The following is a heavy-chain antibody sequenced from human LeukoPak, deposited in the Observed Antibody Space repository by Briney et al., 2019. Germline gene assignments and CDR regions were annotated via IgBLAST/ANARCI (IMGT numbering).Heavy chain of an antibody. D-gene: IGHD2/OR15-2a*01. Sequence: SETLSLTCAVSGGSISSGGYSWSWIRQPPGEGLEWLGYMYQSGTTYYNSSLKSRVTISVDRSRNQFSLQLSAVTAADTAMYFCARSAHEYTFFDSRGQGTLVTVSS. CDR1: GGSISSGGYS. J-gene: IGHJ4*02. CDR2: MYQSGTT. CDR3: ARSAHEYTFFDS. V-gene: IGHV4-30-2*01.